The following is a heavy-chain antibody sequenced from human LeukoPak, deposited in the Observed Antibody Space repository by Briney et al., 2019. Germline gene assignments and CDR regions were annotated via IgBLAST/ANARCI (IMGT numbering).Heavy chain of an antibody. V-gene: IGHV4-30-4*01. CDR1: GGSISSGDYY. D-gene: IGHD3-16*01. J-gene: IGHJ4*02. CDR3: ARDRLGDYFDY. CDR2: IYYSGST. Sequence: SQTLSLTCTVSGGSISSGDYYWSWIRQPPEKGLEWIGYIYYSGSTYYNPSLKSRVTISVDTSKNQFSLKLSSVTAADTAVYYCARDRLGDYFDYWGQGTLVTVSS.